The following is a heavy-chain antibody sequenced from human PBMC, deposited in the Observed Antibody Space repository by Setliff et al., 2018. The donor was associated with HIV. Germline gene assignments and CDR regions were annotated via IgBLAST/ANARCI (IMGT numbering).Heavy chain of an antibody. V-gene: IGHV4-34*01. Sequence: SETLSLTCAVYGGSFSGYYWSWIRQPPGKGLEWIGEINHSGSTNYNPSLKSRVTISVDTSKNQFSLKLSSVTAADTAVYYCARSVRHRTVTMIVWRFDPWGQGALVTVSS. CDR1: GGSFSGYY. CDR2: INHSGST. CDR3: ARSVRHRTVTMIVWRFDP. J-gene: IGHJ5*02. D-gene: IGHD3-22*01.